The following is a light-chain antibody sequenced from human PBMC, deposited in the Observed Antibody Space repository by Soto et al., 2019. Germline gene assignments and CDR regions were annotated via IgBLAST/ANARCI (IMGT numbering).Light chain of an antibody. Sequence: QSALTQPRSVSGSPGQSVTISCTGTSSNVGGWNYVSWFRHHPGTAPQVMIYHVAERPSGIPDRFSGYKSGNTAFLTISGVQAEDEADYYCCSYAGSYSWVFGGGTKLTVL. CDR2: HVA. V-gene: IGLV2-11*01. J-gene: IGLJ3*02. CDR3: CSYAGSYSWV. CDR1: SSNVGGWNY.